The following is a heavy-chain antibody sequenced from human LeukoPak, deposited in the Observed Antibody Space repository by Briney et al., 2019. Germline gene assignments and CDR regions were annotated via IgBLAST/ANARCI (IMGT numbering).Heavy chain of an antibody. CDR2: ISSSSSYI. Sequence: GGSLRLSCAASGFTFSSYSMNWVRQAPGKGLEWVSSISSSSSYIYYADSVKGRFTISRDNAKNSPYLQMNSLRAEDTAVYYCAREVGNYGGLNWFDPWGQGTLVTVSS. J-gene: IGHJ5*02. D-gene: IGHD4-23*01. CDR3: AREVGNYGGLNWFDP. CDR1: GFTFSSYS. V-gene: IGHV3-21*01.